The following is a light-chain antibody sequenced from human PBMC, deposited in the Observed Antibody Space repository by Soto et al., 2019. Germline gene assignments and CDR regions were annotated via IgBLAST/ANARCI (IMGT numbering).Light chain of an antibody. CDR3: QQSYSTPYT. CDR2: AAS. V-gene: IGKV1-39*01. CDR1: QSISSY. Sequence: DIQMTQSPSSLSASVGDRVTITCRASQSISSYLNWYQQKPGKAPKLLIYAASSLQSGVPSRFSGSGSGTDFTHTISSLQPEDIATYYCQQSYSTPYTSGHGTKLEIK. J-gene: IGKJ2*01.